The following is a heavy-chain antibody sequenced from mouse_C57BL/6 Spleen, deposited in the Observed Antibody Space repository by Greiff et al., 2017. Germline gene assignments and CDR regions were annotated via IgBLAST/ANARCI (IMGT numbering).Heavy chain of an antibody. D-gene: IGHD2-4*01. J-gene: IGHJ4*01. CDR3: AREGDDYEYYFAMDY. CDR1: GYSITSGYY. V-gene: IGHV3-6*01. Sequence: EVQLQESGPGLVKPSQSLSLTCSVTGYSITSGYYWNWLRQFPGNKLEWMGYISYDGSNKYNPSLKNRISITRDTSKNQFFLKLNSVPTEDTATYYCAREGDDYEYYFAMDYWGQGTSVTVSS. CDR2: ISYDGSN.